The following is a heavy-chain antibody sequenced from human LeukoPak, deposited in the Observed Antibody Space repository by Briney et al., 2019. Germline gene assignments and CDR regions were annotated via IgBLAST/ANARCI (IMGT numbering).Heavy chain of an antibody. CDR3: ARDFSRSGYDP. CDR2: ISSSGDSI. V-gene: IGHV3-11*01. J-gene: IGHJ5*02. Sequence: PGGSLRLSCAASEFTFSNYHMSWIRQAPGKGLEWVSHISSSGDSIYYADSVKGRFTIPRDNAKNSLYLQMSSLRAEDTAIYYCARDFSRSGYDPWGQGTLVSVSS. D-gene: IGHD5-12*01. CDR1: EFTFSNYH.